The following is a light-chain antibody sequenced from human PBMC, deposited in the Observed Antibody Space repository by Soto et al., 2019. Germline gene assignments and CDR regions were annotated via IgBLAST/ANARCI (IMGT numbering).Light chain of an antibody. CDR3: GSYAGSRTFV. CDR2: EST. Sequence: QSVLTQPASVSGSPGQSITVSCTGTGSDVGAYNLVSWYQQHPGKAPTLIIYESTKRPSGISHRFSGSKSDNTASLTISGLRAEDEAHYHCGSYAGSRTFVFGGGTKLTVL. J-gene: IGLJ3*02. V-gene: IGLV2-23*01. CDR1: GSDVGAYNL.